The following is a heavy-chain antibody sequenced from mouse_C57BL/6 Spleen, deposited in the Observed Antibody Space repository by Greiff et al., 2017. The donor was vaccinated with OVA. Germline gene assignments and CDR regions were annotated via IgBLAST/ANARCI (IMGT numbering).Heavy chain of an antibody. J-gene: IGHJ1*03. CDR2: ISYDGSN. CDR1: GYSITSGYY. D-gene: IGHD2-13*01. Sequence: EVKLQESGPGLVKPSQSLSLTCSVTGYSITSGYYWNLIRQLPGNKLEWMGYISYDGSNNYNPTLKNRISITSDTSTNQFFLKLNSLTTEDTATYYCARQEGDYWYLDDWGTGTPVTVSA. CDR3: ARQEGDYWYLDD. V-gene: IGHV3-6*01.